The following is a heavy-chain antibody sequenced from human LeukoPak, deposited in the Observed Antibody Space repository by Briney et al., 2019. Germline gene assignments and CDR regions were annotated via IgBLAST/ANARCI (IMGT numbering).Heavy chain of an antibody. CDR3: AGGPSLYYFDY. CDR1: RGSISSSIYY. D-gene: IGHD3-16*01. V-gene: IGHV4-39*01. Sequence: SETLSLTCTDSRGSISSSIYYWGRTRHPPGKGLEWIGSIDYSGGAFYNPSLESRVTISVDTSKNQFSLKLSSVTAADTAVYYCAGGPSLYYFDYWGQGTLVTVSS. J-gene: IGHJ4*02. CDR2: IDYSGGA.